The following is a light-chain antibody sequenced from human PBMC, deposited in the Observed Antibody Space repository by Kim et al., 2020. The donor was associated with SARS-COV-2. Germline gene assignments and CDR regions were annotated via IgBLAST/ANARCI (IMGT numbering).Light chain of an antibody. V-gene: IGKV1-33*01. Sequence: VYIGDRVTITCQASQGINNFLNWYQQQPGKAPKLLIYDASSLGTGVPSRFSGTGSGTDFTFNITNLQTEDFATYYCQQSDSVPITFGQGTRMEIK. CDR3: QQSDSVPIT. CDR2: DAS. CDR1: QGINNF. J-gene: IGKJ5*01.